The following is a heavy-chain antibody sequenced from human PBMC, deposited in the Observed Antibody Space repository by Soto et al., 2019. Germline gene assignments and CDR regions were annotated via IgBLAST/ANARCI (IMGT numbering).Heavy chain of an antibody. CDR1: GFTFSSYA. D-gene: IGHD3-10*01. CDR2: ISYDGSNK. V-gene: IGHV3-30-3*01. Sequence: GGSLRLSCAASGFTFSSYAMSWVRQAPGKGLEWVAVISYDGSNKYYADSVKGRFTISRDNSKNTLYLQMNSLRAEDTAVYYCARVGVLLWFGESNGYFDYWGQGTLVTVSS. CDR3: ARVGVLLWFGESNGYFDY. J-gene: IGHJ4*02.